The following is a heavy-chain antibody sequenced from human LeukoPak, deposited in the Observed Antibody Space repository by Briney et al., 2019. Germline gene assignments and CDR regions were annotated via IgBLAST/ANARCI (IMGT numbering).Heavy chain of an antibody. Sequence: GGSLRPSCAASGFTFSSYAMSWVRQAPGKGLEWVSAISGSGGSTYYADSVKGRFTISRDNSKNTLYLQMNSLRAEDTAVYYCAKASGDYDFWSGYIDYWGQGTLVTVSS. CDR2: ISGSGGST. CDR3: AKASGDYDFWSGYIDY. CDR1: GFTFSSYA. D-gene: IGHD3-3*01. J-gene: IGHJ4*02. V-gene: IGHV3-23*01.